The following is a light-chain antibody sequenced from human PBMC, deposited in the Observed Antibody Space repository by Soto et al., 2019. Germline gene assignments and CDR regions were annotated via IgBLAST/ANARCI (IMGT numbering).Light chain of an antibody. CDR1: ETVNNNF. Sequence: ETVLTQSPGTLYLSPGERATLSCRANETVNNNFLAWYGQKPGQAPRLLIHGPSRRASGIPDRFSGSGSGTYFTLTSSRLEPEDFEVYYCHQYGNFPYTFGPGTKVQIK. CDR2: GPS. J-gene: IGKJ2*01. CDR3: HQYGNFPYT. V-gene: IGKV3-20*01.